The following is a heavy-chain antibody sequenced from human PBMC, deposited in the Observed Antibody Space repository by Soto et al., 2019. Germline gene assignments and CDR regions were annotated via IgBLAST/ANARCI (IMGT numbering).Heavy chain of an antibody. J-gene: IGHJ3*01. V-gene: IGHV3-48*03. CDR3: ATRSGGGGAFDF. D-gene: IGHD3-10*01. CDR2: IDSGGRTA. Sequence: EVQLVESGGGLVLPGGSLRLSCAASGLTYSNYEMNWVRQAPGKGLEWISYIDSGGRTAYYADSLRGRFTISRDNAKNPLYLQMNGLRAEDPAVYYCATRSGGGGAFDFWGQGTMVTVSS. CDR1: GLTYSNYE.